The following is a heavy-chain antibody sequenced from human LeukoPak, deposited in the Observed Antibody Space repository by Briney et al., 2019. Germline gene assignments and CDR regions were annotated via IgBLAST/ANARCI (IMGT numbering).Heavy chain of an antibody. V-gene: IGHV3-23*01. J-gene: IGHJ4*02. CDR3: AKDRGTWYFEN. Sequence: PGGSLRLSCAASGFTFSSSAMSWVRQAPGKGLEWVSTISDSGRSTYYADSVKGRFTVSRDSSKNTLYLQMISLRAEDTAVFYCAKDRGTWYFENWGQGTLVTVSS. CDR2: ISDSGRST. D-gene: IGHD3-10*01. CDR1: GFTFSSSA.